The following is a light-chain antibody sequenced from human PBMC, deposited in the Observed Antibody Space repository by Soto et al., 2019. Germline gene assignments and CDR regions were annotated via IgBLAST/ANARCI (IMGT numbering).Light chain of an antibody. J-gene: IGKJ4*01. CDR1: QSIRSNS. Sequence: EIVLTQAPGTLALSPGQRSTLSSGASQSIRSNSLAWYQQKPGQAPRLLIYGASSRATGIPDRFSGGGSGTDFSLTISRLETEDFSVYYCQQYGSSPLTFGGGTKVDIK. CDR2: GAS. CDR3: QQYGSSPLT. V-gene: IGKV3-20*01.